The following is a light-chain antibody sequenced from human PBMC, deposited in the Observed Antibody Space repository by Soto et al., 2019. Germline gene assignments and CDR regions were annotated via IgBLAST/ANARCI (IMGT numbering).Light chain of an antibody. CDR3: QQYNSPWT. Sequence: IQMTLSPSTLSASVGDRCTITCRSSQSISSWLAWYQQKPGKAPKLLIYKASSLESGVPSRFSGSGSGTEFTITSSSLQRDDFATYYCQQYNSPWTFGQGTKVDI. CDR1: QSISSW. J-gene: IGKJ1*01. V-gene: IGKV1-5*03. CDR2: KAS.